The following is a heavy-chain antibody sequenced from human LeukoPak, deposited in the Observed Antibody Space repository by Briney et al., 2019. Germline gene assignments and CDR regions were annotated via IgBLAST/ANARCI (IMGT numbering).Heavy chain of an antibody. CDR1: GGSISSYY. J-gene: IGHJ6*03. CDR2: IYYSGST. CDR3: ARRVAQQFDNYYSYYYMDV. V-gene: IGHV4-59*01. Sequence: SETLSLTCTVSGGSISSYYWSWIRQPPGKGLEWIGYIYYSGSTNYNPSLKSRVTISVDTSKNQFSLKLSSVTAADTAVYYCARRVAQQFDNYYSYYYMDVWGKGTTVTVSS. D-gene: IGHD6-13*01.